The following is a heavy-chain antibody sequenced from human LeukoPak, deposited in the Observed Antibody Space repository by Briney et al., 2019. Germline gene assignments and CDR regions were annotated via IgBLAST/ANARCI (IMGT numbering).Heavy chain of an antibody. CDR3: ARGQLMGYYDSASYYGLTYFDY. D-gene: IGHD3-22*01. Sequence: SGRSLRLSCAASGFSFRSNVMHWVRQAPGKGLEWVAVISHDGSKKYYADSVKGRFTISRDNSKNTLSVQMNSLRPEDTAEYYCARGQLMGYYDSASYYGLTYFDYWGQGTLVTVSS. CDR2: ISHDGSKK. V-gene: IGHV3-30-3*01. J-gene: IGHJ4*02. CDR1: GFSFRSNV.